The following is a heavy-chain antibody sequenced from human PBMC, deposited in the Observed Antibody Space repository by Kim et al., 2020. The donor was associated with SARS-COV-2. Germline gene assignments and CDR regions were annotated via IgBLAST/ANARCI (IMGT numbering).Heavy chain of an antibody. J-gene: IGHJ6*02. CDR3: AKMDSPSYYYYGMDV. CDR2: ISGSGGST. V-gene: IGHV3-23*01. CDR1: GFTFSSYA. Sequence: GGSLRLSCAASGFTFSSYAMSWVRQAPGKGLEWVSAISGSGGSTYYADSVKGRFTISRDNSKNTLYLQMNSLRAEDTAVYYCAKMDSPSYYYYGMDVWGQGTTVTVSS.